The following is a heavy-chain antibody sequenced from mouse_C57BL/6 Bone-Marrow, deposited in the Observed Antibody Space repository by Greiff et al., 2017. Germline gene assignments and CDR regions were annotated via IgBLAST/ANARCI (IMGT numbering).Heavy chain of an antibody. CDR1: GFSLSTFGMG. CDR3: ARIEGGDYAFFDY. J-gene: IGHJ2*01. D-gene: IGHD2-13*01. CDR2: IWWDDAK. Sequence: QVTLKVSGPGILQPSQTLSLTCSFSGFSLSTFGMGVGWIRPPSGQGLEWLAHIWWDDAKYYNPALESRPTISKDTSKNQVFLKIANVDTADTATYYCARIEGGDYAFFDYWGQGTTLTVSS. V-gene: IGHV8-8*01.